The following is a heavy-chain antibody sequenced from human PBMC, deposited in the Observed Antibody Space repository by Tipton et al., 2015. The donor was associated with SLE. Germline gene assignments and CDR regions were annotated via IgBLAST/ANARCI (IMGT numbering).Heavy chain of an antibody. V-gene: IGHV4-31*03. CDR1: GGSISSGSYY. CDR3: ARDGWGIYYGMDV. Sequence: TLSLTCTVSGGSISSGSYYWSWIRQPAGKGLEWIGYNYYSGSTYYNPTLKSRVTISVDTSKNQFSLKLSSVTAADTAVSYCARDGWGIYYGMDVWGQGTTVTVSS. CDR2: NYYSGST. D-gene: IGHD7-27*01. J-gene: IGHJ6*02.